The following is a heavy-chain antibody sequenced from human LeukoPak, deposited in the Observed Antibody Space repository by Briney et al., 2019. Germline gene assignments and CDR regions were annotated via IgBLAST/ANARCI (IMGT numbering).Heavy chain of an antibody. Sequence: GASVKASCKASGYTFTGYYMHWVRQAPGQGLEWMGWINPNSGGTNYAQKFQGRVTMTRDTSISTAYMELSRLRSDDTAVYYCARSIFGVVIKAFDIWGQGTMVTVSS. CDR2: INPNSGGT. D-gene: IGHD3-3*01. J-gene: IGHJ3*02. CDR1: GYTFTGYY. V-gene: IGHV1-2*02. CDR3: ARSIFGVVIKAFDI.